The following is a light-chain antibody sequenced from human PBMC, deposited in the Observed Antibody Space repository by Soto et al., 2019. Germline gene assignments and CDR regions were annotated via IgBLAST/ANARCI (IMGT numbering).Light chain of an antibody. V-gene: IGLV2-23*01. Sequence: QSVLTQPASLSGSPGQSITISCTGTSSDVGSYNLVSWYQQHPGKAPKLMIYEGSKRPSGVSNRFSGSKSGNTASLTISGLQAKDEADYYCCSYAGRSTYVFGTGTKVTVL. CDR1: SSDVGSYNL. CDR2: EGS. CDR3: CSYAGRSTYV. J-gene: IGLJ1*01.